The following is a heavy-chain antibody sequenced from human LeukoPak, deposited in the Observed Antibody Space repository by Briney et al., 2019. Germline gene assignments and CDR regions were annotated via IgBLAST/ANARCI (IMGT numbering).Heavy chain of an antibody. CDR3: VRETGWLFDF. CDR1: GFSFRDRY. V-gene: IGHV3-11*04. CDR2: ISPNSDNI. D-gene: IGHD5-12*01. J-gene: IGHJ4*02. Sequence: GSLRLSCAATGFSFRDRYMSWIRQAPGKGMEWVAYISPNSDNIHYADSVKGRFTISRDNAKNSLFLQVNSLRAEDTAVYYCVRETGWLFDFWGQGTLVIVSS.